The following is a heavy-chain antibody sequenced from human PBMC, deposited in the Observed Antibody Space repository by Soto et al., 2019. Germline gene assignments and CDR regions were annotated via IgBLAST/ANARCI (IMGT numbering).Heavy chain of an antibody. D-gene: IGHD2-8*01. CDR3: ARWTVSASNWFDP. V-gene: IGHV3-7*05. CDR2: IRQDGGQI. CDR1: GFTFSSYW. Sequence: EVQLVESGGGLVLPGGSLRLSCAASGFTFSSYWMTWVRQAPGKGLEWVANIRQDGGQIDFVDSVKGRFTISRDNAKNSLYLQTTTLRAEDTAAYYCARWTVSASNWFDPWGQGPLVTVSS. J-gene: IGHJ5*02.